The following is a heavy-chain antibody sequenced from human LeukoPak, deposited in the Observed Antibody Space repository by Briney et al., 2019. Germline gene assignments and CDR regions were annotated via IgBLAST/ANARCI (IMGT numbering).Heavy chain of an antibody. D-gene: IGHD2-15*01. Sequence: PSETLSLTCTVSGGSISSSSYYWSWIRQPPGKGLEWIGEINHSGSTNYNPSLKSRVTISVDTSKNQFSLKLSSVTAADTAVYYCARGLTLYPRYCSGGSCYNDYWGQGTLVTVSS. CDR3: ARGLTLYPRYCSGGSCYNDY. V-gene: IGHV4-39*07. CDR2: INHSGST. J-gene: IGHJ4*02. CDR1: GGSISSSSYY.